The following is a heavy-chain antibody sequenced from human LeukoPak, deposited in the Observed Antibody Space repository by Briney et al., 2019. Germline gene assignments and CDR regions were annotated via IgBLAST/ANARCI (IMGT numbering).Heavy chain of an antibody. CDR3: ARGDRRYGIDY. J-gene: IGHJ4*02. Sequence: PSETLSLTCTVYGVSFSGYYWSWIRQPPGKGLEWIGEINHSGSTNYNPSLKSRVTISVDTSKNQFSLKLSSVTAADTAVYYCARGDRRYGIDYWGQGTLVTVSS. CDR2: INHSGST. V-gene: IGHV4-34*01. CDR1: GVSFSGYY. D-gene: IGHD5-18*01.